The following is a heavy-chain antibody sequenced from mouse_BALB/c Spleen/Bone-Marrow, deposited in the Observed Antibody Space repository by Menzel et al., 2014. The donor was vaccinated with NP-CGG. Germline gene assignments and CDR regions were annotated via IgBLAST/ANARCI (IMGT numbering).Heavy chain of an antibody. D-gene: IGHD1-1*01. CDR2: ISTGGST. Sequence: EVKLMESGGDLVKPGGSLKLSCAAPGFTFSNYALSWVRQTPEKRLEWVASISTGGSTYYLDSVKGRSTISRDSARNILYLQMSSLRSEDTAMYYCARNYYGSFAYWGQGTLVTVSA. V-gene: IGHV5-6-5*01. CDR1: GFTFSNYA. CDR3: ARNYYGSFAY. J-gene: IGHJ3*01.